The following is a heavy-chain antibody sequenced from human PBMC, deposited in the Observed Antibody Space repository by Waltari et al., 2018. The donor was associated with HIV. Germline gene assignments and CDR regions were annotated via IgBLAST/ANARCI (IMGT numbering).Heavy chain of an antibody. CDR1: TFSSYS. J-gene: IGHJ3*02. CDR3: ARDRVGIAARKSPDPFDI. D-gene: IGHD6-6*01. Sequence: TFSSYSMNWVRQAPGKGLEWVSSISSSSSYIYYADSVKGRFTISRDNAKNSLYLQMNSLRAEDTAVYYCARDRVGIAARKSPDPFDIWGQGTMVTVSS. CDR2: ISSSSSYI. V-gene: IGHV3-21*01.